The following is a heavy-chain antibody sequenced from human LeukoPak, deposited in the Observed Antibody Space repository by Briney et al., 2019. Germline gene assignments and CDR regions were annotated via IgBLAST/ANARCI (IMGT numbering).Heavy chain of an antibody. CDR2: ITGSGGNT. J-gene: IGHJ4*02. D-gene: IGHD3-9*01. Sequence: PGASLRLSCAASGFTFSNYAMSWVRQAPGEGVEWVSAITGSGGNTYYADSVRGRFTLSRDNSKNTLYLQMNSLRDGDTAVYYCAKWGDFDVLTGYYVPDFWGQGTLVTVSS. V-gene: IGHV3-23*01. CDR1: GFTFSNYA. CDR3: AKWGDFDVLTGYYVPDF.